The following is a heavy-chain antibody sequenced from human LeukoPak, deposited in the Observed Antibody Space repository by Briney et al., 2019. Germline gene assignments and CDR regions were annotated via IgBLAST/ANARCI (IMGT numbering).Heavy chain of an antibody. D-gene: IGHD5-12*01. CDR1: GFTFSSYA. CDR2: TSSNGDNK. CDR3: ARDRPRGYSGYDLEY. Sequence: GGSLRLSCAASGFTFSSYAVSWVRQAPGKGLDWVAITSSNGDNKNYADSVKGRFTISRDNSKNRLYLHMNSLRPEDTAVYYCARDRPRGYSGYDLEYWGQGTLVTVSS. V-gene: IGHV3-30*04. J-gene: IGHJ4*02.